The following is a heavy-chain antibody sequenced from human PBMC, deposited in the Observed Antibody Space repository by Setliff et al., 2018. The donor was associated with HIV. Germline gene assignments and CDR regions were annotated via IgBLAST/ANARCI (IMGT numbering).Heavy chain of an antibody. V-gene: IGHV4-61*02. CDR2: IYTSGST. D-gene: IGHD3-10*01. CDR1: GGSISSGSYY. J-gene: IGHJ6*01. CDR3: ARITMVRGVYYGMDV. Sequence: PSETLSLTCTVSGGSISSGSYYWSWIRQPAGKGLEWIGRIYTSGSTNYNPSLKSRVTISVDTSKNQFSLKLISVTAADTSVYYCARITMVRGVYYGMDVWG.